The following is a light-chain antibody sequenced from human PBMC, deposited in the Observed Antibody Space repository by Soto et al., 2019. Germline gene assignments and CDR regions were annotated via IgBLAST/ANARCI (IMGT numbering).Light chain of an antibody. Sequence: QSALTQPASVSGSPGQSITISCTGTSSDVGGYNYVSWYQQHPGKDTKLMIYDVSNRPSGVSNRFSGSKSGNTASLTISGLQAEDEADYYCSSYTSSSTLEVFGTGTKVTVL. J-gene: IGLJ1*01. CDR2: DVS. CDR1: SSDVGGYNY. V-gene: IGLV2-14*01. CDR3: SSYTSSSTLEV.